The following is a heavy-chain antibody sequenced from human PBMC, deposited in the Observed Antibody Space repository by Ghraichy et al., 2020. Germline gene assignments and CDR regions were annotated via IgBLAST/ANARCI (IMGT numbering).Heavy chain of an antibody. CDR3: ARGGRFLVGLSPGMDV. CDR2: ISPSNSYK. J-gene: IGHJ6*02. CDR1: GFTFSSFS. Sequence: GGSLRLSCAASGFTFSSFSMNWVRQAPGKGLEWVSSISPSNSYKYYADSVKGRFTISRDNAKNSLDLQMNSLRADDSAVYYWARGGRFLVGLSPGMDVWGLVTTVT. V-gene: IGHV3-21*01. D-gene: IGHD3-3*01.